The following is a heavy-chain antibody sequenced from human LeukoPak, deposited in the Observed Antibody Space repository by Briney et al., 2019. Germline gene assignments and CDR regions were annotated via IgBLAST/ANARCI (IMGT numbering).Heavy chain of an antibody. Sequence: ASVKVSCKASGYTFTGYYMHWVRQAPGQGPEWMGWINPNSGGTNYAQKFQGRVTMTRDTSISTAYMELSRLRSDDTAVYYCAFSLVVPAAQPSPYYYYYYMDVWGKGTTVTVSS. CDR2: INPNSGGT. CDR1: GYTFTGYY. J-gene: IGHJ6*03. CDR3: AFSLVVPAAQPSPYYYYYYMDV. D-gene: IGHD2-2*01. V-gene: IGHV1-2*02.